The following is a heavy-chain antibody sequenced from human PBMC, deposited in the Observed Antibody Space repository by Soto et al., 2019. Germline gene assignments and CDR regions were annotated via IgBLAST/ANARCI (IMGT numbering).Heavy chain of an antibody. V-gene: IGHV5-10-1*01. CDR1: GYSLASFW. CDR2: IDPSDSYT. J-gene: IGHJ4*02. Sequence: GESLKISCKGSGYSLASFWISWVRQMPGKGLEWMGNIDPSDSYTNYSPSFQGHVTISADKSISTAYLQWSSLKASDTAMYYCAGFGFWSGHSYFGYPDQGTLGAVS. CDR3: AGFGFWSGHSYFGY. D-gene: IGHD3-3*01.